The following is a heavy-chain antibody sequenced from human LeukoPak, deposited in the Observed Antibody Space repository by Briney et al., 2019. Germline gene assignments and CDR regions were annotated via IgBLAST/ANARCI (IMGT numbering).Heavy chain of an antibody. CDR3: ARVGFHGWQKEF. CDR2: INSDGSST. V-gene: IGHV3-74*01. J-gene: IGHJ4*02. CDR1: GFTFSSYW. D-gene: IGHD3-10*01. Sequence: PGGSLRLSCAASGFTFSSYWMHWVRQAPGKGLVWVSRINSDGSSTSYADSVKGRFTISRDNAKNTLYLQMNSLRVEDTAVYYCARVGFHGWQKEFWGQGTPVTVSS.